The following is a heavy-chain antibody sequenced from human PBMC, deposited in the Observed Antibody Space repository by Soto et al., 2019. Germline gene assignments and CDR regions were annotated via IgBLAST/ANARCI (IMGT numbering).Heavy chain of an antibody. D-gene: IGHD2-2*01. J-gene: IGHJ4*02. CDR2: IIPIFGTA. V-gene: IGHV1-69*13. Sequence: ASVKVSCKASGGTFSSYAISWVRQAPGQGLEWMGGIIPIFGTANYAQKFQGRVTITADESTSTAYMELSSLRSEDTAVYYCVRGLLGFGSTYYFGVWGKGTLVTVSS. CDR3: VRGLLGFGSTYYFGV. CDR1: GGTFSSYA.